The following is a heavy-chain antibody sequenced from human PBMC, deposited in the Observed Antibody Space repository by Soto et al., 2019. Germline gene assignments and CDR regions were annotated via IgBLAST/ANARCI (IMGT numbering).Heavy chain of an antibody. CDR1: GFTFSNAW. V-gene: IGHV3-15*07. CDR2: IKSKTDGGTT. Sequence: GGSLRLSCAASGFTFSNAWMNWVRQAPGKGLEWVGRIKSKTDGGTTDYAAPVKGRFTISRDDSKNTLYLQMNSLKTEDTAVYYCTTALLWFGESSGGNSNQITNYYYYYGMDVWGQGTTVTVSS. CDR3: TTALLWFGESSGGNSNQITNYYYYYGMDV. J-gene: IGHJ6*02. D-gene: IGHD3-10*01.